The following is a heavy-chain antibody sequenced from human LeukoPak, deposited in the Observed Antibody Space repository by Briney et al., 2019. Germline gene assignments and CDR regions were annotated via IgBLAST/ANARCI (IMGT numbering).Heavy chain of an antibody. D-gene: IGHD6-6*01. CDR3: AKHRYSSSTNYYFDS. J-gene: IGHJ4*02. CDR2: INTSGST. CDR1: GGSITTYY. Sequence: PSETLSLTCSGSGGSITTYYWSWIRQPAGKGLEWIGRINTSGSTNYNPSLKSRVTMSVDTSKNQFSLKLSSVTAADTAVYYCAKHRYSSSTNYYFDSWGQGTLVTVSS. V-gene: IGHV4-4*07.